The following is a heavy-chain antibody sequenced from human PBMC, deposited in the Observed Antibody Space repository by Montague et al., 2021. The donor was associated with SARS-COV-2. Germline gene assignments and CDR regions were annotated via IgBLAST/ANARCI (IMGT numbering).Heavy chain of an antibody. CDR3: AREGYSSSWYPVNWYFDL. J-gene: IGHJ2*01. CDR2: IYYSRST. CDR1: GGSISSSY. D-gene: IGHD6-13*01. Sequence: SETLSLTCTVSGGSISSSYWSWIRQPTGKGLEWIGYIYYSRSTNYNPSLKSRVTISVDTSKNQFSLKLSSVTAADTAVYYCAREGYSSSWYPVNWYFDLWGSGTLATVFS. V-gene: IGHV4-59*01.